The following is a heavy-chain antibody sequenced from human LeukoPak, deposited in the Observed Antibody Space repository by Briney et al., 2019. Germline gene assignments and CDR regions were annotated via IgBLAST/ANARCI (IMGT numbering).Heavy chain of an antibody. J-gene: IGHJ5*02. CDR1: RFTFSSYG. CDR2: INTSGGTT. V-gene: IGHV3-23*01. Sequence: GGSLRLSCAASRFTFSSYGMTWVRQAPGKGLEWVSTINTSGGTTYYTDSVKGRFTGSRDNSKNTLHLQMNSLRAEDTAVYYCAKGYNWHDRWGQGTLVTVSS. CDR3: AKGYNWHDR.